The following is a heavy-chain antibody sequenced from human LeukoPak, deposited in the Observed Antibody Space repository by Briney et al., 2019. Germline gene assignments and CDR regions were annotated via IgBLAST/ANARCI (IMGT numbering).Heavy chain of an antibody. D-gene: IGHD3-10*01. CDR1: GDSFSDYY. J-gene: IGHJ6*02. V-gene: IGHV4-59*01. CDR3: ARTRRHYYGSGKNLTPWPAGLDI. CDR2: SGSC. Sequence: SETLSLTCTVSGDSFSDYYWTWIRQPPGKGLEWIGYSGSCNYNPSLKSRVTISIATSKRHSSLTLSSVTAADTAVYYCARTRRHYYGSGKNLTPWPAGLDIWGQGTTVTVS.